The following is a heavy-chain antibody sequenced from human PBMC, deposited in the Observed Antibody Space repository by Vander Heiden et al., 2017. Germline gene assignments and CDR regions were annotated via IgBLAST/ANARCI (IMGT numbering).Heavy chain of an antibody. J-gene: IGHJ4*02. V-gene: IGHV1-69*01. CDR2: IIPIFGTA. Sequence: QEQLVQSGAEVKKPGSSVKVSCKASGDTFSSYAISWVRQAPGQGLEWTGGIIPIFGTANYAQKFQGRVTITADESTSTAYMELSSLRSEDTAVYYCARRYSSGWYYFDYWGQGTLVTVSS. D-gene: IGHD6-19*01. CDR3: ARRYSSGWYYFDY. CDR1: GDTFSSYA.